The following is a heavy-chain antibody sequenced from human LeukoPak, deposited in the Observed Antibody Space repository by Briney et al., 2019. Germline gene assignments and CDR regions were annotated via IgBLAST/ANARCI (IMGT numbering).Heavy chain of an antibody. CDR3: AREMEYCSSTSCSVYGAFDI. Sequence: SETLSLTCTVSGGSISSGGYYWSWIRQHPGKGLEWIGYIYYSGSTYYNPSLKSRVTKSVDTSKNQFSLKLSSVTAADTAVYYCAREMEYCSSTSCSVYGAFDIWGQGTMVTVSS. CDR2: IYYSGST. D-gene: IGHD2-2*01. CDR1: GGSISSGGYY. V-gene: IGHV4-31*03. J-gene: IGHJ3*02.